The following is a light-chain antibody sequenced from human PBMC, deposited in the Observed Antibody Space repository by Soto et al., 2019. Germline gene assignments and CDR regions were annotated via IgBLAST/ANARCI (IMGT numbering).Light chain of an antibody. J-gene: IGKJ2*01. CDR2: GAS. CDR1: QSISYN. CDR3: QQFGGSPLYT. V-gene: IGKV3-15*01. Sequence: ELVLTQSPATLSVSPGARATLSCRASQSISYNLAWYQQKPGQAPRLLIYGASTRASGIPARFSGSGSGTEFTLTISSLQSEDFAVYYCQQFGGSPLYTFGQGTKLEI.